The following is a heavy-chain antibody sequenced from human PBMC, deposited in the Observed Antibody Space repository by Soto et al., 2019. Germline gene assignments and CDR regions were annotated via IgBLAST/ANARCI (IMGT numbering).Heavy chain of an antibody. CDR1: GYTFTSYY. CDR2: INPSGGST. V-gene: IGHV1-46*01. D-gene: IGHD4-17*01. J-gene: IGHJ5*02. Sequence: ASVKVSCEASGYTFTSYYMHWVRQAPGQGLEWMGIINPSGGSTSYAQKFQGRVTMTRDTSTSTVYMELSSLRSEDTAVYYCARDATTVTTLVLFDPWGQGTLVTV. CDR3: ARDATTVTTLVLFDP.